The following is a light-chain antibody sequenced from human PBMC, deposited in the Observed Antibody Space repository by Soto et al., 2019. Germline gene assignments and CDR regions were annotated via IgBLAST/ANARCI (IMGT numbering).Light chain of an antibody. CDR2: GAS. CDR1: QTVTRSY. Sequence: EIVLTQSPGTLSLSPGERATLSCRASQTVTRSYLAWYQQKPGQAPRLLIYGASTRADGIPARFTGSGSGTEFTLTISSLQSEDFAVYYCQQYHIWPPWTSGQGTKVDI. CDR3: QQYHIWPPWT. V-gene: IGKV3-15*01. J-gene: IGKJ1*01.